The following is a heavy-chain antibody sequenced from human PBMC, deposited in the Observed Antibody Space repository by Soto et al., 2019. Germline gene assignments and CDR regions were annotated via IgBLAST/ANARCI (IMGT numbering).Heavy chain of an antibody. Sequence: QVQLVQSGAEVKKPGGSVKVSCKASGYTFTGYYMHWVRQAPGQGLEWMGWSNPNSGGTNYAQKFQGWVTMTRDTSISTAYMELSRLRSDDTAVYYCARAHCGGDCYSGVDYWGQGTLVTVSS. CDR3: ARAHCGGDCYSGVDY. J-gene: IGHJ4*02. CDR2: SNPNSGGT. V-gene: IGHV1-2*04. CDR1: GYTFTGYY. D-gene: IGHD2-21*02.